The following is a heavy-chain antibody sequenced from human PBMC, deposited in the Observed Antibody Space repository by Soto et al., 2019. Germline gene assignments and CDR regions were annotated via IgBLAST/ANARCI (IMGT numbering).Heavy chain of an antibody. CDR1: GGSISSGDYY. CDR2: IYYSGST. Sequence: SETLSLTCTVSGGSISSGDYYWSWIRQPPGKGLEWIGYIYYSGSTYYNPSLKSRVTISVDTSKNQFSLKLSSVTAADTAVYYCAREEGARGPSQFDYWGQGTLLTVSS. J-gene: IGHJ4*02. CDR3: AREEGARGPSQFDY. D-gene: IGHD3-16*01. V-gene: IGHV4-30-4*01.